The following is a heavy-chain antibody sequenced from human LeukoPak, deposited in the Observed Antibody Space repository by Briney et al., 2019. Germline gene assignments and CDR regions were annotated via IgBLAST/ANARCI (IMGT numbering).Heavy chain of an antibody. J-gene: IGHJ4*02. V-gene: IGHV4-59*08. CDR3: ARQGKNYYDSSGYYFDYFDY. CDR1: GGSISSYY. Sequence: SETLSLTCTVSGGSISSYYWSWVRQPPGKGLEWIGYIYYSGSTNYNPSLKSRVTISVDTSKNQFSLKLSSVTAADTAVYYCARQGKNYYDSSGYYFDYFDYWGQGTLVTVSS. CDR2: IYYSGST. D-gene: IGHD3-22*01.